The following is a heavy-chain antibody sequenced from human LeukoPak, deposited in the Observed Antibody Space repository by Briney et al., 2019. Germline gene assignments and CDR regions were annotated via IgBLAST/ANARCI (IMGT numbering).Heavy chain of an antibody. CDR1: GFTFSSYS. J-gene: IGHJ3*02. CDR3: AREQPLFAFDI. CDR2: ISSSSSYI. Sequence: GGSLRLSCAASGFTFSSYSMNWVRQAPGKGLEWVSSISSSSSYIYYADSVKGRFTNSRDNAKNSLYLQMNSLRAEDTAVYYCAREQPLFAFDIWGQGTMVTVSS. D-gene: IGHD5-18*01. V-gene: IGHV3-21*01.